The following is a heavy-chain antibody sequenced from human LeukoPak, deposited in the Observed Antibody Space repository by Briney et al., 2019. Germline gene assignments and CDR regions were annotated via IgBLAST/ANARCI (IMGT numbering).Heavy chain of an antibody. CDR1: GFTFSDNY. V-gene: IGHV3-11*04. CDR3: ARHAGGYYDSRGYDY. D-gene: IGHD3-22*01. CDR2: ISSSGSTT. Sequence: GGSLRLSCPASGFTFSDNYMSWIRQAPGKGLEWVSCISSSGSTTYYADSVKGRFTISRDNAKNSLYLQMNSLRADDTAVYYCARHAGGYYDSRGYDYWGQGTLVTVSS. J-gene: IGHJ4*02.